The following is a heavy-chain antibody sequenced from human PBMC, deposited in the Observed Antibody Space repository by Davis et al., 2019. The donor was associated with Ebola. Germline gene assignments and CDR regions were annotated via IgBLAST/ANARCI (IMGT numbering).Heavy chain of an antibody. J-gene: IGHJ4*02. Sequence: GESLKISCKSSGYSFTNYWIGWVRLMPGKGLEWMGIIYPGDSDTRYSPSFQGQVTISVDKSINTAYLQWSSLKASDTAMYYCARGPRSYFRAGGDDYWGQGTLVTVSS. D-gene: IGHD3-10*01. V-gene: IGHV5-51*01. CDR3: ARGPRSYFRAGGDDY. CDR2: IYPGDSDT. CDR1: GYSFTNYW.